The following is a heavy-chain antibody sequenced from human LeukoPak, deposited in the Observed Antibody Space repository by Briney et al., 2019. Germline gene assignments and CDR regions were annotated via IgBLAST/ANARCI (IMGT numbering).Heavy chain of an antibody. CDR1: GGTFSSYA. Sequence: SVKVSCKASGGTFSSYAISWVRQAPGQGLEWMGRIIPIFGTANYAQKFQGRVTITTDESTSTAYMELSSLRSEDTAVYYCAGGHLYYYDSGGYLNYFDYWGQGTLVTVSS. J-gene: IGHJ4*02. CDR2: IIPIFGTA. CDR3: AGGHLYYYDSGGYLNYFDY. V-gene: IGHV1-69*05. D-gene: IGHD3-22*01.